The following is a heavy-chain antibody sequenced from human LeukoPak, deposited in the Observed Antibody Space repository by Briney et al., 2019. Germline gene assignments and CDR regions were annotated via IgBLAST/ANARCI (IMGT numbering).Heavy chain of an antibody. CDR3: ARFDVWLAAAGSDAFDI. CDR2: IDRNGIT. D-gene: IGHD6-13*01. J-gene: IGHJ3*02. CDR1: GGSITAYY. V-gene: IGHV4-34*01. Sequence: SETLSLTCAVYGGSITAYYWTWIRQSPGKGLEWLGEIDRNGITNYNPSLKSRVTISVDTSENQFSLRLSSVTAADTAVYYCARFDVWLAAAGSDAFDIWGPGTMVTVSS.